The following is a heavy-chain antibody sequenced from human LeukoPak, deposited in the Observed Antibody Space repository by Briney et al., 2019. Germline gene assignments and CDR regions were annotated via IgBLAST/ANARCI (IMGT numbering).Heavy chain of an antibody. CDR3: ATGYCSGGSCPYYYYMDV. Sequence: GGSLRLSCAASGFTVSSNYMSWVRQAPGKGLEGGSVIYSGGSTYYADSVKGRFTISRDNSKNTLYLQMNSLRGEDTAVSYCATGYCSGGSCPYYYYMDVWGKGTTVTISS. CDR1: GFTVSSNY. CDR2: IYSGGST. V-gene: IGHV3-53*01. J-gene: IGHJ6*03. D-gene: IGHD2-15*01.